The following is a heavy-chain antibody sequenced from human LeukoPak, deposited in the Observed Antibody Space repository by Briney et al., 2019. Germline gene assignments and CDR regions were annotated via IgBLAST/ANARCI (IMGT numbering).Heavy chain of an antibody. V-gene: IGHV3-53*01. J-gene: IGHJ4*02. CDR3: AKGARPSYDILTGYRYYFDY. D-gene: IGHD3-9*01. CDR2: IYSGGST. CDR1: GFTVSSNY. Sequence: GGSLRLSCAASGFTVSSNYMSWVRQAPGKGLEWVSVIYSGGSTYYADSVKGRFTISRDNSKNTLYLQMNSLRAEDTAVYYCAKGARPSYDILTGYRYYFDYWGQGTLVTVSS.